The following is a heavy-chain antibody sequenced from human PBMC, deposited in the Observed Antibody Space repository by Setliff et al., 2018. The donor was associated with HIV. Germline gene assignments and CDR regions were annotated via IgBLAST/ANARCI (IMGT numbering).Heavy chain of an antibody. CDR2: IYYNGNT. D-gene: IGHD3-3*01. Sequence: SETLSLTCAVSGYFISSGYYWGWIRQPPGKGLEWIGSIYYNGNTQYNPSFKSRVTMSVDTSKNQFPLKLMSVTAADTAVYYCARMESTSPPRGLDYWGQGAQVTVSS. J-gene: IGHJ4*02. CDR1: GYFISSGYY. V-gene: IGHV4-38-2*01. CDR3: ARMESTSPPRGLDY.